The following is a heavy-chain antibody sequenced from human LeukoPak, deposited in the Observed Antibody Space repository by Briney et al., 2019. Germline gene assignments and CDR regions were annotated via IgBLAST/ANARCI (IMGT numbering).Heavy chain of an antibody. CDR1: GFTFSRYW. J-gene: IGHJ4*02. Sequence: GGSLRLSCAASGFTFSRYWMSWVRQAPGKGLEWVANIKQDGSEKYYVDSVKGRFTISRDNAKNSLYLQMNSLRAEDTAVYYCARDSLTYYYDSSDPTDYWGQGTLVTVSS. D-gene: IGHD3-22*01. CDR2: IKQDGSEK. V-gene: IGHV3-7*01. CDR3: ARDSLTYYYDSSDPTDY.